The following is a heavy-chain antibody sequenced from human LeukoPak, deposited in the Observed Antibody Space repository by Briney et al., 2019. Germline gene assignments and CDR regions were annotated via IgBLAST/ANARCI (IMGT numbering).Heavy chain of an antibody. CDR2: INPNSGGT. Sequence: ASVKVSCKASGYTFTGYYMHWVRQAPGQGLEWMGWINPNSGGTNYAQKFQGRVTMTRDTSISTAYMELSRLRSDDTAVYYCARDLDSSGWPEYFQHWGQGTLVTVSS. J-gene: IGHJ1*01. V-gene: IGHV1-2*02. CDR3: ARDLDSSGWPEYFQH. D-gene: IGHD6-19*01. CDR1: GYTFTGYY.